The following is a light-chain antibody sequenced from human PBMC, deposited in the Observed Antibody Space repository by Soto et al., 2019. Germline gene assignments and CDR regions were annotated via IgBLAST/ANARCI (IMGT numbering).Light chain of an antibody. CDR2: GAS. V-gene: IGKV3-15*01. CDR1: QSISSN. J-gene: IGKJ1*01. CDR3: QQYNNWWT. Sequence: EIVMTQSPATLSVSPGERATLSCRASQSISSNLAWYQQKPGQAPRLLIYGASTRATGIPVRFSGSGSGTEFTLTISSLQSEDFAVYYCQQYNNWWTFGQGTKVEIK.